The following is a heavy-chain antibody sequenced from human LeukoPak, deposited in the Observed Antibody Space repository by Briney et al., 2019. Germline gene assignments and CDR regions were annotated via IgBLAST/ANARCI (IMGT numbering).Heavy chain of an antibody. V-gene: IGHV1-2*02. CDR3: ARDPGYPRTVYYYYYYMDV. Sequence: GASVTVSCKASGYTFTGYYMHWVRQAPGQGLEWMGWINPNSGGTNYAQKFQGRVTMTRDTSISTAYMELSRLRSDDTAVYYCARDPGYPRTVYYYYYYMDVWGKGTTVTISS. CDR1: GYTFTGYY. D-gene: IGHD3-16*02. J-gene: IGHJ6*03. CDR2: INPNSGGT.